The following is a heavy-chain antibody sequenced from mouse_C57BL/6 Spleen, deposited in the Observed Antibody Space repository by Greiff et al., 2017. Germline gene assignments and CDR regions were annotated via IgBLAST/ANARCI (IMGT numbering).Heavy chain of an antibody. CDR3: ARELKRAMDY. CDR1: GYAFSSYW. CDR2: IYPGDGAT. D-gene: IGHD1-3*01. Sequence: VKLVESGAELVKPGASVKISCKASGYAFSSYWMNWVKQRPGKGLEWIGQIYPGDGATNYNGKFKGKATLTADKSSSTAYMQLSSRTSEDSAVYFCARELKRAMDYWGQGTSVTVSS. V-gene: IGHV1-80*01. J-gene: IGHJ4*01.